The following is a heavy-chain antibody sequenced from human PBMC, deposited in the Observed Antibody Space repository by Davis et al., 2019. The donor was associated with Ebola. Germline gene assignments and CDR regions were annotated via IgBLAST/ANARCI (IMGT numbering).Heavy chain of an antibody. J-gene: IGHJ4*02. D-gene: IGHD5-24*01. CDR1: GGSISSYY. CDR2: IYYSGST. CDR3: VRGSDAYKTGY. Sequence: SETLPLTCTVSGGSISSYYWSWIRQPPGKGLEWIGYIYYSGSTNYNPSLKSRVTISVDTSKNQFSLEVRSVTAADTAFYYCVRGSDAYKTGYWGQGTLVTVSS. V-gene: IGHV4-59*01.